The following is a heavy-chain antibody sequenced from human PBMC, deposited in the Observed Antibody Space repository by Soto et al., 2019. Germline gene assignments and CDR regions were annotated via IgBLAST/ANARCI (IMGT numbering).Heavy chain of an antibody. CDR2: ISYDGSNK. J-gene: IGHJ6*02. CDR1: GFTFSSYG. V-gene: IGHV3-30*18. D-gene: IGHD4-17*01. CDR3: AKDLYGDHNYYYYYGMDV. Sequence: QVQLVESGGGVVQPGRSLRLSCAASGFTFSSYGMHWVRQAPGKGLEWVAVISYDGSNKYYADSVKGRFTISRDNSKNTXXLQMNSLRAEDTAVYYCAKDLYGDHNYYYYYGMDVWGQGTTVTVSS.